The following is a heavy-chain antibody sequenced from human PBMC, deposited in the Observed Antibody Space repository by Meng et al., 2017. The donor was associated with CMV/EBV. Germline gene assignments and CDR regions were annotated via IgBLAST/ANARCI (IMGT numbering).Heavy chain of an antibody. CDR1: GYTFTGYY. D-gene: IGHD6-13*01. J-gene: IGHJ4*02. CDR3: ARFMSSSWDHYFDY. V-gene: IGHV1-2*02. Sequence: VRLVQSGADVNKPVGSVKVSCKASGYTFTGYYMHWVRQAPGQGLEWMGWINPNSGGTNYAQKFQGRVTMTRDTSISTAYMELSRLRSDDTAVYYCARFMSSSWDHYFDYWGQGTLVTVSS. CDR2: INPNSGGT.